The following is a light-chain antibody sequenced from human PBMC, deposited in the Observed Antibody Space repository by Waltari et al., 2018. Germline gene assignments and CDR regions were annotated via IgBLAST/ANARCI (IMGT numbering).Light chain of an antibody. J-gene: IGKJ3*01. CDR3: QQYYSTLS. V-gene: IGKV1-39*01. Sequence: DIQVTQSPSSLSASIGDRVTITCRASQKISNYLNWYQQKPGTAPRLLIYAASHLLGGVPSRFSGSGSGTDFTLTISSLQPEDSATYYCQQYYSTLSFGPGTKVDVK. CDR2: AAS. CDR1: QKISNY.